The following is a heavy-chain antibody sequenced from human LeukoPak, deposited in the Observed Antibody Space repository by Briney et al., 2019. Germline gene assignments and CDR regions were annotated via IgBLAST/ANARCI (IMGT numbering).Heavy chain of an antibody. D-gene: IGHD5-12*01. CDR3: AKSLYSGYALDY. Sequence: GGSLRLSCAASGFTFSSYGMHWVRQAPGKGLEWVAVIWYDGSNKYYADSVKGRFTISRDNSKNTLYLQMNSLRAEDTAVYYCAKSLYSGYALDYWGQGTLVTVSS. CDR2: IWYDGSNK. CDR1: GFTFSSYG. J-gene: IGHJ4*02. V-gene: IGHV3-33*06.